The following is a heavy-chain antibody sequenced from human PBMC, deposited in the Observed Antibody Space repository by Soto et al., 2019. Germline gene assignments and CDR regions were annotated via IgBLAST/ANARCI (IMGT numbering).Heavy chain of an antibody. V-gene: IGHV1-69*12. Sequence: QVQLVQSGAEVKKPGSSVKVSCKASGGTFSSYAISWVRQAPGQGLEWMGGIIPIFGTANYAQKFQGRVTITADESTSPAYMELSSLRAEDTAVYYCARGTYCSGGSCTRYYYYYYGMDVWGQGTTVTVSS. CDR2: IIPIFGTA. CDR1: GGTFSSYA. D-gene: IGHD2-15*01. J-gene: IGHJ6*02. CDR3: ARGTYCSGGSCTRYYYYYYGMDV.